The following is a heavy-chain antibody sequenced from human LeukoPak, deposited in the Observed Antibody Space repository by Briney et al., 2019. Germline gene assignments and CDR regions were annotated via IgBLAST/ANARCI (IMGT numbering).Heavy chain of an antibody. CDR3: ARDTLSFTLYSSGWY. Sequence: GGSLRLSCAASRFTFSTYSMNWVRQAPGEGLEWVAVISYDGSNKYYADSVKGRFTISRDNSKNTLYLQMNSLRAEDTAVYYCARDTLSFTLYSSGWYWGQGTLVTVSS. CDR2: ISYDGSNK. J-gene: IGHJ4*02. CDR1: RFTFSTYS. V-gene: IGHV3-30*03. D-gene: IGHD6-19*01.